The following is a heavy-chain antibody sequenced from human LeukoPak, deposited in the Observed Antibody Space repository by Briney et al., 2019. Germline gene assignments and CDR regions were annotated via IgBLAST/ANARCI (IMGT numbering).Heavy chain of an antibody. CDR2: INHSGST. CDR1: GGSFSGYY. J-gene: IGHJ4*02. D-gene: IGHD3-9*01. Sequence: SETLSLTCAVYGGSFSGYYWSWIRQPPGKGLEWIGEINHSGSTNYNPSLKSRVTISVDTSKNQFSLKLSFVTAADTAVYYCARFSYYDILTGYYGFDYWGQGTLVTVSS. V-gene: IGHV4-34*01. CDR3: ARFSYYDILTGYYGFDY.